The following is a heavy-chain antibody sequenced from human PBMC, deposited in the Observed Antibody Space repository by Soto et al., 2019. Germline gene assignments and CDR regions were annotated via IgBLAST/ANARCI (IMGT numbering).Heavy chain of an antibody. CDR1: GFTFSNAW. V-gene: IGHV3-15*07. Sequence: EVQLVESGGGLVKPGGSLRLSCAASGFTFSNAWRNWVRQAPGKGLEWVGRIKSKTDGGTTDYAAPVKGRFTISRDDSKNTLYLQMNSLKTEDTAVYYCTTTFPGYSYGYGYYYYGMDVWGQGTTVTVSS. J-gene: IGHJ6*02. CDR3: TTTFPGYSYGYGYYYYGMDV. CDR2: IKSKTDGGTT. D-gene: IGHD5-18*01.